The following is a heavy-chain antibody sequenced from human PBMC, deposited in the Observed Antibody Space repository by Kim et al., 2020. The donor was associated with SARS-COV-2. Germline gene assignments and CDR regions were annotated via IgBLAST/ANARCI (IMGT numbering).Heavy chain of an antibody. V-gene: IGHV4-34*01. D-gene: IGHD6-13*01. CDR3: ARDLIAAVGPNWFDP. J-gene: IGHJ5*02. Sequence: SETLSLTCAVYGGSLSGYYWSWIRQPPGKGLEWIGEINHSGSTNYNPSLKSRVTISVDTSKNQFSLKLSSVTAADTAVYYCARDLIAAVGPNWFDPWGQGTLGTVSS. CDR1: GGSLSGYY. CDR2: INHSGST.